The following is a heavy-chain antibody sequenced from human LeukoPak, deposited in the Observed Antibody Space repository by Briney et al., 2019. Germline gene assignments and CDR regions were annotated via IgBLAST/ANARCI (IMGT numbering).Heavy chain of an antibody. J-gene: IGHJ4*02. V-gene: IGHV4-34*01. D-gene: IGHD5-24*01. Sequence: SETLSLTCAVYGGSFSGYYWSWIRQPPGKGLEWIGEINHSGSTNYNPSLKSRATISVDTSKNQFSLKLSSVTAADTAVYYCARSRDGYRKGYYFDYWGQGTLVTVSS. CDR3: ARSRDGYRKGYYFDY. CDR2: INHSGST. CDR1: GGSFSGYY.